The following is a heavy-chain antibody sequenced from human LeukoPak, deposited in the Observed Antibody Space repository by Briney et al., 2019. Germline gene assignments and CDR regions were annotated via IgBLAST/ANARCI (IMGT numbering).Heavy chain of an antibody. J-gene: IGHJ5*02. CDR3: AKDRSYSGWSCWFDP. Sequence: GGSLRLSCAASGFTFSSYWMSWVRQAPGKGLEWVANIKQDGSEKYYVDSVKGRFTISRDNAKNSLYLQMNSLRAEDTAAYYCAKDRSYSGWSCWFDPWGQGTLVTVSS. CDR2: IKQDGSEK. V-gene: IGHV3-7*01. CDR1: GFTFSSYW. D-gene: IGHD6-19*01.